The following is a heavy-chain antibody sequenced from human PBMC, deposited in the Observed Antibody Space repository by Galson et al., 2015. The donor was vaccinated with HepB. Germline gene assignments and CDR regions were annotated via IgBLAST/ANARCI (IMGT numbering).Heavy chain of an antibody. CDR3: ARVPAARVWFDP. Sequence: SVKVSCKASGYTFTGYYMHWVRQAPGQGLEWMGWINPNSGGTNYAQKFQGRVTMTRDTSISTAYMELSRLRSDDTAVYYCARVPAARVWFDPWGQGTLVTVSS. CDR1: GYTFTGYY. D-gene: IGHD2-2*01. J-gene: IGHJ5*02. CDR2: INPNSGGT. V-gene: IGHV1-2*02.